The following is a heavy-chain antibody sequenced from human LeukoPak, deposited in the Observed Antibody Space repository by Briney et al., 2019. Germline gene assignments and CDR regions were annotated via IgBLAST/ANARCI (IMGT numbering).Heavy chain of an antibody. CDR1: GFIFSNAW. J-gene: IGHJ4*02. CDR3: AKGDRGMAFFDS. V-gene: IGHV3-23*01. D-gene: IGHD2-15*01. Sequence: GGSLRLSCAASGFIFSNAWMSWVRQAPGKGLEWVAAITASGSSTYYADSVKGRVTISRDNFEDTLYLRMNSLRAEDTAVYYCAKGDRGMAFFDSWGQGTLVTVSS. CDR2: ITASGSST.